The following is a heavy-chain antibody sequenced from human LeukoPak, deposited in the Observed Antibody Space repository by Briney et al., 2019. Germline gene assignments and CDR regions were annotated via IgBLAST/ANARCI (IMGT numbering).Heavy chain of an antibody. D-gene: IGHD3-3*01. V-gene: IGHV3-20*04. J-gene: IGHJ4*02. CDR1: GFTFDEYG. CDR3: ARKVRFLEWLLVAPLDY. Sequence: PGGSLRLSCAASGFTFDEYGMSWVRQAPGKGLEWVSGINWNGDSTGYADSVKGRFTISRDNAKNSLYLQMNSLRADDMAFYYCARKVRFLEWLLVAPLDYWGQGSLVTVSS. CDR2: INWNGDST.